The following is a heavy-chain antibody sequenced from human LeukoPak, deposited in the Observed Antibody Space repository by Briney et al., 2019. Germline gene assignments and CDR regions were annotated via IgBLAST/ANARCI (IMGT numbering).Heavy chain of an antibody. J-gene: IGHJ4*02. CDR3: ARLVYYDSSGYPD. CDR1: GDSISRDY. V-gene: IGHV4-59*08. Sequence: SETLSLTRTVSGDSISRDYWSWIRQPPGKGLEWIGYIYYSGSTNYNPSLKSRVTISLDTSKNQFSLKLSSVTAADTAVYYCARLVYYDSSGYPDWGQGTLVTVSS. D-gene: IGHD3-22*01. CDR2: IYYSGST.